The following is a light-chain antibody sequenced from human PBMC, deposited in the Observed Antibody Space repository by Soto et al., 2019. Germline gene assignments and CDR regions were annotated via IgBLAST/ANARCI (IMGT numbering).Light chain of an antibody. J-gene: IGLJ1*01. Sequence: QSLLTQPPSVSGAPGHRVTISCTGSSSNIGAGYDVHWYQQLPGTAPKLLIYGNNNRPSGVPDRFSGSKSGTSASLAITGLQAEDEADYYCQSYDSSLSGYVFGTGTKVTVL. CDR3: QSYDSSLSGYV. CDR1: SSNIGAGYD. CDR2: GNN. V-gene: IGLV1-40*01.